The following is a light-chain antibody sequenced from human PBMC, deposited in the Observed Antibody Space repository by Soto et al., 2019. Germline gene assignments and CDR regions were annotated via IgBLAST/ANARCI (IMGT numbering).Light chain of an antibody. CDR3: QRYDISPFP. CDR2: GAS. CDR1: QSVSSTY. Sequence: EIVLTQSPGTLSLSPGERATLSCRASQSVSSTYLAWYQQKPGQAPRLLIYGASSRATGIPDRFSGSVSGTDFTLTISRLEPEDFAVYYCQRYDISPFPFGQGTKLEIK. V-gene: IGKV3-20*01. J-gene: IGKJ2*01.